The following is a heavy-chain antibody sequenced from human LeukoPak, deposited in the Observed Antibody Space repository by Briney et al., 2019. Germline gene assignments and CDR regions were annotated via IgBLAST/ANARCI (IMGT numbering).Heavy chain of an antibody. CDR3: ATNIGVDGYYGLEYFQH. CDR1: GFTFSSYA. V-gene: IGHV3-23*01. Sequence: GGSLRLSCAASGFTFSSYAMSWVRQIPGKGLEWVSAISGSGGSPYYADSVKGRFTISRDNSKNTLYLQMNILRAEDTAVYYRATNIGVDGYYGLEYFQHWGQGTLVTVSS. CDR2: ISGSGGSP. J-gene: IGHJ1*01. D-gene: IGHD4-17*01.